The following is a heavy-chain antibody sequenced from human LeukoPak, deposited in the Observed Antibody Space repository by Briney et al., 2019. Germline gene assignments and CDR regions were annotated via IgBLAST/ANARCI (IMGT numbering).Heavy chain of an antibody. CDR3: TRRTGKYRAMARFDY. D-gene: IGHD6-6*01. V-gene: IGHV3-49*03. Sequence: PGGSLRLSCTASGFTFGDYAMSWFRQAPGKGLEWVGFIRSKAYGGTTEYAASVKGRFTISRDDSKSIAYLQMNSLKTEDTAVYYCTRRTGKYRAMARFDYWGQGTLVTVSS. CDR1: GFTFGDYA. J-gene: IGHJ4*02. CDR2: IRSKAYGGTT.